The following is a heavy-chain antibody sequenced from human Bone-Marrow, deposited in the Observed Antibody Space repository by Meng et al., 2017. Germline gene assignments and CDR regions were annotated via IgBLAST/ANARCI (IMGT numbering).Heavy chain of an antibody. Sequence: GESLKISCVASGFPFNDYAFHWVRQAPGKVLEWVSLISWDGGSSYYGDSVKGRFIMSRDNRKNSVYLQMNSLRTEDTALCYCAKASRSDYDADFDYWGQGTLVTVSS. CDR1: GFPFNDYA. CDR2: ISWDGGSS. J-gene: IGHJ4*02. V-gene: IGHV3-43D*03. CDR3: AKASRSDYDADFDY. D-gene: IGHD5-12*01.